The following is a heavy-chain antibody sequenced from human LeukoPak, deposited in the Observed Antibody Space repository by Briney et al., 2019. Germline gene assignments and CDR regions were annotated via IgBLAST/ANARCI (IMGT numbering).Heavy chain of an antibody. CDR1: GGSFRGYY. J-gene: IGHJ4*02. D-gene: IGHD3-3*01. Sequence: SETLSLTCAVYGGSFRGYYWSWIRQPPGKGLEWIGEINHSGSTNYNPSLKSRVTISVDTSKNQFSLKLSSVTAADTAVYYCARYSPRLPIFGRYYFDYGSQGTLVTVPS. CDR3: ARYSPRLPIFGRYYFDY. CDR2: INHSGST. V-gene: IGHV4-34*01.